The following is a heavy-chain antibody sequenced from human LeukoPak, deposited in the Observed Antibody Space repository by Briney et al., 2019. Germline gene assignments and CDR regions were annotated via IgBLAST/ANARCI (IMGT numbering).Heavy chain of an antibody. J-gene: IGHJ4*02. CDR2: IKSKTDGETT. Sequence: GGSLRLSCAASGYTFANAWMSWVRKAPGKGLEFVGRIKSKTDGETTDYAAPVKGSFTISRDDSKNMLYLQMNSLKSEDTAVYYCTADLPPPRGYDYPFDYWGQGSLVTVSS. D-gene: IGHD5-12*01. CDR3: TADLPPPRGYDYPFDY. V-gene: IGHV3-15*01. CDR1: GYTFANAW.